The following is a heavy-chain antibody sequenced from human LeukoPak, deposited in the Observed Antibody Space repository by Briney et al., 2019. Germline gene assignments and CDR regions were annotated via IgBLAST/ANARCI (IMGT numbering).Heavy chain of an antibody. D-gene: IGHD3-22*01. CDR2: INWNSDRI. J-gene: IGHJ3*01. CDR1: GFIFCDYG. Sequence: PGGSLRLSCAASGFIFCDYGMYWVRHAPGKGLEWVSGINWNSDRIGYADSVKGRFTISRDNAKNSLYMQMNSVRAEDTALYYCARASYYYDTSGLGAFDVWGQGTTVIVSS. CDR3: ARASYYYDTSGLGAFDV. V-gene: IGHV3-9*01.